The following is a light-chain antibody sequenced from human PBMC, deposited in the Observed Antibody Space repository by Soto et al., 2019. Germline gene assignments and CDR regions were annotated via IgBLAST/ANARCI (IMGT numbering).Light chain of an antibody. CDR2: GAS. Sequence: EILMTQSPATLSVSPGERATLSCRASQSVSSYLAWYQQKPGQPPRLLIYGASTRATGIPARFSGSGSGTDFTLTISSLQSEDFAVYDCQQYNNWPRTVGQGTKVDIK. V-gene: IGKV3-15*01. CDR1: QSVSSY. CDR3: QQYNNWPRT. J-gene: IGKJ1*01.